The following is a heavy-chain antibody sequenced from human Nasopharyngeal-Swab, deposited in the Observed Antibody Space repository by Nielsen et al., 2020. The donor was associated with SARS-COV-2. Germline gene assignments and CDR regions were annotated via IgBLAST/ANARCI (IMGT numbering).Heavy chain of an antibody. CDR3: ATERAIAVAGTFGAKFDY. V-gene: IGHV4-39*01. D-gene: IGHD6-19*01. CDR2: IYYSGST. J-gene: IGHJ4*02. Sequence: WIRQPPGKGLEWIGSIYYSGSTYYNPSLKSRVTISVDTSKNQFSLKLSSVTAADTAVYYCATERAIAVAGTFGAKFDYWGQGTLVTVSS.